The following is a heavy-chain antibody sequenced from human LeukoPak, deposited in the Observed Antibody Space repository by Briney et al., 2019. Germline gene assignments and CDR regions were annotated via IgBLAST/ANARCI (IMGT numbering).Heavy chain of an antibody. CDR2: INPSGGST. Sequence: ASVKVSCKASGYTFTSYYMHWVRQAPGQGLEWMGIINPSGGSTSYAQKFQGRVTMTRDASTSTVYMELSSLRSEDTAVYYCARAAVAGPHHYYYYYYMDVWGKGTTVTVSS. J-gene: IGHJ6*03. V-gene: IGHV1-46*01. CDR3: ARAAVAGPHHYYYYYYMDV. D-gene: IGHD6-19*01. CDR1: GYTFTSYY.